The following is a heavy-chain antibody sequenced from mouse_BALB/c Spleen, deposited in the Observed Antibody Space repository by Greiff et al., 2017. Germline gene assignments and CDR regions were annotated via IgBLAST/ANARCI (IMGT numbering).Heavy chain of an antibody. CDR3: ARYGYDDGLAY. J-gene: IGHJ3*01. D-gene: IGHD2-2*01. CDR2: IWAGGST. Sequence: QVQLKESGPGLVAPSQSLSITCTVSGFSLTSYGVHWVRQPPGKGLEWLGVIWAGGSTNYNSALMSRLSISKDNSKSQVFLKMNSLQTDDTAMYYCARYGYDDGLAYWGQGTLVTVSA. CDR1: GFSLTSYG. V-gene: IGHV2-9*02.